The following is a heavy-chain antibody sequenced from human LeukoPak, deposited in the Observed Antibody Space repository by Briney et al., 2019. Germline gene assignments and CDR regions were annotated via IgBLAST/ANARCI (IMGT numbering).Heavy chain of an antibody. CDR3: AKWGSSRYYDY. V-gene: IGHV3-30*18. CDR2: ISYDGSNK. D-gene: IGHD6-13*01. CDR1: GFTFSSYG. Sequence: PGGSLRLSCAASGFTFSSYGMHWVRQAPGKGLEWVAVISYDGSNKYYADSVKGRFTISRDNSKNTLYLQMNSLRAEDTAVYYCAKWGSSRYYDYWGQGTLVTVSS. J-gene: IGHJ4*02.